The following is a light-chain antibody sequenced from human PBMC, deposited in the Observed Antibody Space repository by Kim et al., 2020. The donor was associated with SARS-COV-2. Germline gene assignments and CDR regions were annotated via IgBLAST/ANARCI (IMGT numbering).Light chain of an antibody. CDR3: QQYNNLPIT. CDR2: DAS. CDR1: QDISNY. Sequence: ASVGDRVTITCQASQDISNYLNWYQQKPGKAPKLLIYDASSLETGVPSRFSGSGSGTDFTFTISSLQPEDIATYYCQQYNNLPITFGQGTSLEIK. V-gene: IGKV1-33*01. J-gene: IGKJ5*01.